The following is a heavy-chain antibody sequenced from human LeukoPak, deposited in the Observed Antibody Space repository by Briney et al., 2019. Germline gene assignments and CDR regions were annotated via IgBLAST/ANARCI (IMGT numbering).Heavy chain of an antibody. D-gene: IGHD3-10*01. V-gene: IGHV4-59*01. Sequence: ASETLSLTCTVSGYSISSYYWSWIRQPPGKGLEWIGYIYYSGSTNYNPSLKSRVTISVDTSKNQFSLKLSSVTAADTAVYYCARVPYYYGSGSYYRPGPDYYYYYMDVWGKGTTVTVSS. CDR1: GYSISSYY. CDR2: IYYSGST. CDR3: ARVPYYYGSGSYYRPGPDYYYYYMDV. J-gene: IGHJ6*03.